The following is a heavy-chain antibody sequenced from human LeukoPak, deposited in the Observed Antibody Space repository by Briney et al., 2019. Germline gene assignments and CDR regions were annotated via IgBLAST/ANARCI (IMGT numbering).Heavy chain of an antibody. CDR1: GFTSSNYA. CDR2: ISGSGGST. D-gene: IGHD3-22*01. CDR3: AKGQAVIDY. V-gene: IGHV3-23*01. Sequence: GGSLRLSCAASGFTSSNYALSWVRQAPGKGLEWVSTISGSGGSTDYADSVKGRFTISRDNSKNTLYLQMNSLRAEDTAVYYCAKGQAVIDYWGQGTLVTVSS. J-gene: IGHJ4*02.